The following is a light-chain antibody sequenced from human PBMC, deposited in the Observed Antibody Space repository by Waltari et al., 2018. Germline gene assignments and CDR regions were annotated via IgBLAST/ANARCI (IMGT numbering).Light chain of an antibody. V-gene: IGLV3-19*01. J-gene: IGLJ2*01. CDR2: GKN. CDR3: CSRDSSAYTLL. CDR1: SLRNSY. Sequence: SSELTQDPAVSVALGQTVRITCQGDSLRNSYASWDQQRPGQAPLVVMYGKNNGPSGSPDRCSGSTSGKTASLTITGAQAEDAADYDCCSRDSSAYTLLFGGGTKLTVL.